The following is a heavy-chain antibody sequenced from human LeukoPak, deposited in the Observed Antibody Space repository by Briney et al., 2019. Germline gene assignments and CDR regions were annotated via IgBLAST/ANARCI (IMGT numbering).Heavy chain of an antibody. V-gene: IGHV3-7*04. J-gene: IGHJ4*02. Sequence: GGSLRLSCAASGFTFSGYWMSWVRQAPGKGLEWLANIKSDGSEKYYVDAVKGRFTISRDNAKNSLYLQMNSLRPEDTAVYYCARISRYGLDYWGQGTLVTVSS. CDR1: GFTFSGYW. CDR3: ARISRYGLDY. CDR2: IKSDGSEK. D-gene: IGHD3-16*01.